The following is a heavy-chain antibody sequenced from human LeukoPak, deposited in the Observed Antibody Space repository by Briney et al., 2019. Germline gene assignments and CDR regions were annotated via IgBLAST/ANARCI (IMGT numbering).Heavy chain of an antibody. J-gene: IGHJ6*02. CDR1: GGTFSSYA. CDR3: ARESQWELLNPHYYYYGMDV. V-gene: IGHV1-69*13. Sequence: ASVKVSCKASGGTFSSYAISWVRQAPGQGLEWMGGIIPIFGTANYAQKFQGRVTITADESTSTAYMELSSLRSEDTAVYYCARESQWELLNPHYYYYGMDVWGQGTTVTVSS. D-gene: IGHD1-26*01. CDR2: IIPIFGTA.